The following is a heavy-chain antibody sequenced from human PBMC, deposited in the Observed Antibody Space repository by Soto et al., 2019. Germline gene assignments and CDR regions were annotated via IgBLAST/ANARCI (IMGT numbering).Heavy chain of an antibody. J-gene: IGHJ4*02. Sequence: GGSLRLSCAASGFTFSSYGMHWVRQAPGKGLEWVAVISYDGSNKYYADSVKGRFTISRDNSKNTLYLQMNSLRAEDTAVYYCAKDPYSGSQGNVFDYWGQGTLVTVSS. V-gene: IGHV3-30*18. D-gene: IGHD1-26*01. CDR2: ISYDGSNK. CDR3: AKDPYSGSQGNVFDY. CDR1: GFTFSSYG.